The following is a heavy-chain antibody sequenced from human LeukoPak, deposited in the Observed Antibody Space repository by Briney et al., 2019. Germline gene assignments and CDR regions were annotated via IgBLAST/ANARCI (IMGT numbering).Heavy chain of an antibody. Sequence: GGSLRVSCAASGFNSGNYWMSWVRQAPGQRLEWLANIKQDGIETYYLDSVEGRFTISRDSARNSVYLQMNSLRAEDTAIYYCAKASWGGVTTTYFDYWGQGNLVTVSS. J-gene: IGHJ4*02. D-gene: IGHD3-16*01. V-gene: IGHV3-7*03. CDR3: AKASWGGVTTTYFDY. CDR2: IKQDGIET. CDR1: GFNSGNYW.